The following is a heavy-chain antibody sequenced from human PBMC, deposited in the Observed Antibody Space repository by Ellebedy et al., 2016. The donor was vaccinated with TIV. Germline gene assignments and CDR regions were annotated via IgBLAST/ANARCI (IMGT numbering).Heavy chain of an antibody. V-gene: IGHV3-53*01. CDR3: ARDRGGQYSSDGYYDAFDI. Sequence: GGSLRLSCAASGFTVSSNYMSWVRQAPGRGLEWVSTIYSSGGTYYAGSVKGRFTISRDNSKNTLYLQMNSLRAEDTAVYYCARDRGGQYSSDGYYDAFDIWGQGTMVTVS. D-gene: IGHD3-22*01. CDR2: IYSSGGT. J-gene: IGHJ3*02. CDR1: GFTVSSNY.